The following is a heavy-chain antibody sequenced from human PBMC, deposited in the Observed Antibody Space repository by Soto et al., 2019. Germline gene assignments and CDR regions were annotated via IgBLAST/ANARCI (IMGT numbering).Heavy chain of an antibody. CDR1: GFTFSSYS. CDR2: ISSSSSYI. CDR3: ARGWGIAAAGPTRKHYYYGMDV. J-gene: IGHJ6*02. D-gene: IGHD6-13*01. V-gene: IGHV3-21*01. Sequence: EVQLVESGGGLVKPGGSLRLSCAASGFTFSSYSMNWVRQAPGKGLEWVSSISSSSSYIYYADSVKGRFTISRDNAKNSLYLQMNSLRAEDTALYYCARGWGIAAAGPTRKHYYYGMDVWGQGTTVTVSS.